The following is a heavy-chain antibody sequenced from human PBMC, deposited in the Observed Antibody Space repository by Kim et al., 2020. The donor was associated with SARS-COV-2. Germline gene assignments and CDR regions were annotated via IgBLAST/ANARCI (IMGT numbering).Heavy chain of an antibody. Sequence: GGSLRLSCAASGFTFSSYAMHWVRQAPGKGLEWVAVISYDGSNKYYADSVKGRFTISRDNSKNTLYLQMNSLRAEDTAVYYCARGAYYYDSSGYLFDYWGQGTLVTGSS. D-gene: IGHD3-22*01. V-gene: IGHV3-30*04. CDR3: ARGAYYYDSSGYLFDY. CDR1: GFTFSSYA. J-gene: IGHJ4*02. CDR2: ISYDGSNK.